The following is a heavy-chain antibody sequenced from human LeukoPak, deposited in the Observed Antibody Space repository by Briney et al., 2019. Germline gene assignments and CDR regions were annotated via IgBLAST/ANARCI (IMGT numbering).Heavy chain of an antibody. CDR3: ARDFVGLKSYGMDV. V-gene: IGHV4-59*01. Sequence: SETLSLTCSVSGGSISSYYWNWIRQPPGKGLEWVGYIHYSGSTNYNPSLNSRVTTSIDMSQNQFSLNLTSVTAADTAVYYCARDFVGLKSYGMDVWGQGTTVTVSS. J-gene: IGHJ6*02. CDR1: GGSISSYY. D-gene: IGHD3-3*01. CDR2: IHYSGST.